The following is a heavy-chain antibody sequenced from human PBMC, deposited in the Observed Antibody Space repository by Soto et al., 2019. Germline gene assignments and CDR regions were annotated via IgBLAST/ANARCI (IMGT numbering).Heavy chain of an antibody. CDR3: ARHLTQVAVAYYYYGMDV. CDR2: IYCSGST. J-gene: IGHJ6*02. CDR1: GGSISSYY. V-gene: IGHV4-59*08. D-gene: IGHD6-19*01. Sequence: PSETLSLTCTASGGSISSYYWSWIRQPPGKGLEWIGYIYCSGSTNYNPSLKSRVTISVDTSKNQFSLKLSSVTAADTAAYYCARHLTQVAVAYYYYGMDVWGQGTTVTVSS.